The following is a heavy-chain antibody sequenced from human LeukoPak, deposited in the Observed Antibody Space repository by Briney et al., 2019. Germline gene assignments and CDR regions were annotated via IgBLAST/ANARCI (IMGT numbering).Heavy chain of an antibody. J-gene: IGHJ3*02. CDR3: AKASYSYGNDALDI. D-gene: IGHD3-16*02. V-gene: IGHV3-23*01. Sequence: GGSLRLSCAASGFTFSNFAMAWVRQVPEKGLEWVSFIRGGGAGAHYADSVRGRFTISRDNSKNTLYLEMNSLRADDTAVYYCAKASYSYGNDALDIWGQGTKVTVSS. CDR2: IRGGGAGA. CDR1: GFTFSNFA.